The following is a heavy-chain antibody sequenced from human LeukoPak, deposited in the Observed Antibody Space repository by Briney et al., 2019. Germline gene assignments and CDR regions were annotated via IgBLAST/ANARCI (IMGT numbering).Heavy chain of an antibody. V-gene: IGHV1-8*01. J-gene: IGHJ4*02. CDR1: GYTFTSYD. Sequence: ASVKVSCKASGYTFTSYDINWVRQATGQGLEWMGWMNPNSGNTGYAQKFQGRVTMTRNTSVSTAYMELSSLRSEDTAVYYCATRGYSGYSPFDYWGQGTLVTVSS. D-gene: IGHD5-12*01. CDR3: ATRGYSGYSPFDY. CDR2: MNPNSGNT.